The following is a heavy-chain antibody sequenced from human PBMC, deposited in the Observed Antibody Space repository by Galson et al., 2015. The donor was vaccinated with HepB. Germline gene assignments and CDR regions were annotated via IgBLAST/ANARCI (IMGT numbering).Heavy chain of an antibody. Sequence: SLRLSCAASGFTFSNAWMSWVRQAPGKGPEWVGRIKSKTDGGTTDYAAPVKGRFTISRDDSKNTLYLQMNSLKTEDTAVYYCTTASSSRYSYGYYVDYWGQGTLVTVSS. J-gene: IGHJ4*02. CDR3: TTASSSRYSYGYYVDY. CDR2: IKSKTDGGTT. CDR1: GFTFSNAW. D-gene: IGHD5-18*01. V-gene: IGHV3-15*01.